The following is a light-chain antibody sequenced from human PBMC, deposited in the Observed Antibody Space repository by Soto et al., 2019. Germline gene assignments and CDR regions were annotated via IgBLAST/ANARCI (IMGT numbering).Light chain of an antibody. J-gene: IGLJ1*01. CDR2: RNN. CDR3: ASWDDSLSGDV. V-gene: IGLV1-47*01. CDR1: SSSIGTNS. Sequence: QSVLTQPPSASGTPGQRVTISCSGSSSSIGTNSVYWYQQLPGTAPKLLIYRNNQRPSGVPDRFSGSKSGTSASLAISGLRSEDEADYYCASWDDSLSGDVFGTGTKVTVL.